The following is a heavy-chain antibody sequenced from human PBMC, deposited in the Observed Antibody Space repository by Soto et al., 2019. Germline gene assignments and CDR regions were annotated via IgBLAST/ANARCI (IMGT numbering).Heavy chain of an antibody. CDR3: ASTYSNYYYYGMDV. CDR2: IWYDGSNK. Sequence: GGSLGLACAASGVSLSSSGMHWARQAPGKGLEWVAVIWYDGSNKYYADSVKGRFTISRDNSKNTLYLQMNSLRAEDTAVYYCASTYSNYYYYGMDVWGQGTTVTVSS. D-gene: IGHD4-4*01. J-gene: IGHJ6*02. V-gene: IGHV3-33*01. CDR1: GVSLSSSG.